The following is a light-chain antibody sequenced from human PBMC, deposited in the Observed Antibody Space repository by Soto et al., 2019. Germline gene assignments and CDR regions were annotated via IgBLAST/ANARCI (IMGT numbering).Light chain of an antibody. CDR3: AAWDDSPTGYV. CDR1: SSNIGSYT. V-gene: IGLV1-44*01. J-gene: IGLJ1*01. Sequence: QSVLTQPPSASGNPGQRVTISCSGSSSNIGSYTVNWYQHFPGTAPKLLIYSNNQRPSGVPDRFSGSKSGTSASLAISGLQSEDEADYYCAAWDDSPTGYVFGTGTKLTVL. CDR2: SNN.